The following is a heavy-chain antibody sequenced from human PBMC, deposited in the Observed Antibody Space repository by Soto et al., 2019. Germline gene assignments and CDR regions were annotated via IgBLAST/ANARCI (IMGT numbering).Heavy chain of an antibody. CDR3: AKEKGRTAIDY. CDR2: IANDGRSE. J-gene: IGHJ4*02. CDR1: GLTFSAAG. V-gene: IGHV3-30*18. Sequence: VQLVESGGGVVQPGRSLRLSCAASGLTFSAAGIHWVRQAPGKGLEWVAFIANDGRSESSADSVKGRFTISRDKSQNRLYLQMTGLRAEDTAVYYCAKEKGRTAIDYWGQGTLVSVSS.